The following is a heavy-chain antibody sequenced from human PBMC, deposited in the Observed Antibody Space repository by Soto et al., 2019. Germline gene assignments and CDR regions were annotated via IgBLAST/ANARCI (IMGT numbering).Heavy chain of an antibody. Sequence: VASVKVSCKASGYTFTGYYMHWVRQAPGQGLEWMGWINPNSGGTNYAQKFQGRVTMTRDTSISTAYMELSRLRSDDAAVYYCARVGMYSSGLHYYYYYGMDVWGQGTTVTVSS. CDR3: ARVGMYSSGLHYYYYYGMDV. CDR2: INPNSGGT. D-gene: IGHD6-19*01. J-gene: IGHJ6*02. CDR1: GYTFTGYY. V-gene: IGHV1-2*02.